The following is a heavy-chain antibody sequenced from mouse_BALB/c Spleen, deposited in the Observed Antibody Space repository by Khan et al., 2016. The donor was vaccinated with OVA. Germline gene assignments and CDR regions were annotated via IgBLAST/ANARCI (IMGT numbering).Heavy chain of an antibody. CDR1: GFTFSDYY. CDR3: ARAGYGGFAY. J-gene: IGHJ3*01. CDR2: ISDGGSYT. V-gene: IGHV5-4*02. D-gene: IGHD1-1*02. Sequence: EVELVESGGGLVKPGGSLKLSCAASGFTFSDYYMYWVRQTPEKRLEWVATISDGGSYTYYPDSVKGRFTISRDHAKNNLYLQMRSLKSEDTAMYYCARAGYGGFAYWGQGTLVTVSA.